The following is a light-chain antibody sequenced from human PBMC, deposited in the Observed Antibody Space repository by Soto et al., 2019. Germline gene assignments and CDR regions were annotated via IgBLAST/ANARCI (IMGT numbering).Light chain of an antibody. CDR2: GAS. J-gene: IGKJ4*01. V-gene: IGKV3-20*01. CDR1: QSVSSSY. Sequence: ESVLTQSPGTLSLSPGERATLSCRASQSVSSSYLAWYQQKPGQAPRLLIYGASSRATGIPDRFSGSGSGTDFTLTISRLEPEDFALYYCQQYGSSHTFGGGTKVDIK. CDR3: QQYGSSHT.